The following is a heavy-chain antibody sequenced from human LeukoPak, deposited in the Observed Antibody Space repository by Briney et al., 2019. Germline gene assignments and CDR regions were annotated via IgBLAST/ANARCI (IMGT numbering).Heavy chain of an antibody. D-gene: IGHD6-19*01. V-gene: IGHV3-23*01. J-gene: IGHJ4*02. Sequence: PGGSLRLSCAASGFTFSSYAMSWVRQAPGKGLEWFSANSGSGGSTYYADSVKGRFTISRDNSKNTLYLQMNSLRAEDTAVYYCAKGCSWLVLARGYFDYWGQGTLVTVSS. CDR1: GFTFSSYA. CDR3: AKGCSWLVLARGYFDY. CDR2: NSGSGGST.